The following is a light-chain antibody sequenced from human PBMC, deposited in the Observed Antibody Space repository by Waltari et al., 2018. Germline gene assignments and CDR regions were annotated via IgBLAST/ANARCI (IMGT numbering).Light chain of an antibody. Sequence: ASVGDRVTITCQASQDISNYLNWYQQKPGKAPKLLIYDASNLETGVPSRFSGSGSGTDFTFTISSLQPEDIATYYCQQGLTFGGGTKVEIK. CDR3: QQGLT. V-gene: IGKV1-33*01. CDR2: DAS. CDR1: QDISNY. J-gene: IGKJ4*01.